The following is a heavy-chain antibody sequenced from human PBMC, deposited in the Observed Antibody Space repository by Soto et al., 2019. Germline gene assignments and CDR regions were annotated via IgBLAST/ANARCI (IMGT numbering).Heavy chain of an antibody. CDR1: GFTFSDYY. Sequence: GGPLRLSCSASGFTFSDYYMSWIRQAPGKGLEWVSYISSLNSYTDYADSVKGRFTISRDNAKNSLYLQMNGLRAEDTAVYYCARDTAARSYNFGMDVWGQGTTVTVSS. J-gene: IGHJ6*02. CDR3: ARDTAARSYNFGMDV. CDR2: ISSLNSYT. D-gene: IGHD6-6*01. V-gene: IGHV3-11*06.